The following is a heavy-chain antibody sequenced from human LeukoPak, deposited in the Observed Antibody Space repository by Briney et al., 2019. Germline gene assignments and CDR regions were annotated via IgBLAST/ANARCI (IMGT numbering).Heavy chain of an antibody. D-gene: IGHD6-25*01. Sequence: GGSLRLSCAASGFTFIKYVMTWVRQAPGKGLEWVSIINPSGGTTYYADSVKGRFTISRDNSKNTLYLQMNSLRAEDTAVYYCARRTAATYHFDYWGQGTLVTVSS. CDR1: GFTFIKYV. J-gene: IGHJ4*02. CDR3: ARRTAATYHFDY. V-gene: IGHV3-23*01. CDR2: INPSGGTT.